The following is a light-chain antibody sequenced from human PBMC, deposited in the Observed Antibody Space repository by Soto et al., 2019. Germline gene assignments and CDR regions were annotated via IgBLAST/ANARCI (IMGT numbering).Light chain of an antibody. V-gene: IGLV2-23*02. CDR3: GSHVGLNAYV. CDR2: EVF. J-gene: IGLJ1*01. CDR1: SRDVGTYNL. Sequence: QSVLTQPASGSGSPGQSITISCTGTSRDVGTYNLVSWYQQHPGKVPKLILYEVFKRPSGVSSRFSGSKSGNTASLTISGLQADDAALYQCGSHVGLNAYVFGTGTKVTVL.